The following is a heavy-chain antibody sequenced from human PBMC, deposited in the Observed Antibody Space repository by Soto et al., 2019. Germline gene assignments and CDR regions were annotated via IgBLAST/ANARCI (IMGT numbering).Heavy chain of an antibody. V-gene: IGHV4-39*01. CDR3: ARLPIVVVPAAQYYYYYGMDV. D-gene: IGHD2-2*01. CDR2: IYYSGST. J-gene: IGHJ6*02. CDR1: GGSISSSSYY. Sequence: SETLSLTCTVSGGSISSSSYYWGWIRQPPGKGLEWIGSIYYSGSTYYNPSLKSRVTISVDTSKNQFSLKLSSVTAADTAVYYCARLPIVVVPAAQYYYYYGMDVWGQGTTVTVSS.